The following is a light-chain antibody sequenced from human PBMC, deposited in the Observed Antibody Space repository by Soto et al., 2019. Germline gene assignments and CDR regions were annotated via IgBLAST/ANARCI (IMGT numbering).Light chain of an antibody. V-gene: IGLV2-8*01. Sequence: QSALTQPPSASGSPGQSVTISCTGTSSDIGVYDFVSWYQQHPGKAPKVIIYQVNKRPSGVPDRFSGSKSGNMASLTVSGLRPEDEADYFCSSFAGSYSPYVFGTGTQLTVL. CDR3: SSFAGSYSPYV. J-gene: IGLJ1*01. CDR2: QVN. CDR1: SSDIGVYDF.